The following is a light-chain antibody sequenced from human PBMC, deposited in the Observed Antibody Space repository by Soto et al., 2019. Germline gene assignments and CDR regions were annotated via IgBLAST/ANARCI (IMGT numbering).Light chain of an antibody. CDR2: KAS. CDR3: QQYDNDSWT. Sequence: DIQMTQSPSTLSASVGDRVIITCRASQSISSWLAWYQQKPGKAPNLLIYKASTLQSGVPSRFSGSGSGTEFILTISSLQPDDFATYYCQQYDNDSWTFGQGTKVEIK. CDR1: QSISSW. V-gene: IGKV1-5*03. J-gene: IGKJ1*01.